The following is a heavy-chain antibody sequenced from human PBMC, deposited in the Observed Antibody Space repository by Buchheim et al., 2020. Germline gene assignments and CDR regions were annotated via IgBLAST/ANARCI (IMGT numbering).Heavy chain of an antibody. CDR3: EAAAADFDY. D-gene: IGHD6-13*01. Sequence: EVQLVESGGGLVQPGGSLRLSCAASGFTFSSYWMSWVRQAPGKGREWVANIKQDGSEKYYVDSVQVRFTILRDNAKNHLYLQMNGLRAEDTAVYYCEAAAADFDYWGQGTL. J-gene: IGHJ4*02. CDR2: IKQDGSEK. CDR1: GFTFSSYW. V-gene: IGHV3-7*01.